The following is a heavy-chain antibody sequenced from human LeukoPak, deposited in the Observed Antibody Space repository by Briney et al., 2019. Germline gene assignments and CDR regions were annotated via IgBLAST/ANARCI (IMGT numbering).Heavy chain of an antibody. D-gene: IGHD3-16*02. CDR1: GFSFDDYG. Sequence: GSLRLSCTTSGFSFDDYGMTWVRQAPGKGLEWVSGINWTGGSTGYADSVKGRFTISRHNAKNSLYLQMNSLRAEDTAVYYCARVPAGVIGMKDAFDIWGQGTMVTVSS. CDR2: INWTGGST. J-gene: IGHJ3*02. V-gene: IGHV3-20*04. CDR3: ARVPAGVIGMKDAFDI.